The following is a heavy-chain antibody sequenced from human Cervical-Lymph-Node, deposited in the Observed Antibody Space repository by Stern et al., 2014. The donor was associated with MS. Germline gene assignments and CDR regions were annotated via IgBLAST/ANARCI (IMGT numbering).Heavy chain of an antibody. J-gene: IGHJ4*02. CDR3: AKEAAMAVAGTGVDY. Sequence: QMQLVQSGAEVKKPGASVKVSCKASGYTFTGYYMHWVRQAPGQGLEWMGRINPNRGGTTYAQKFQGRVTMTRDTSISTAYMELSRLRSDDTAVYYCAKEAAMAVAGTGVDYWGQGTLVTVSS. CDR2: INPNRGGT. D-gene: IGHD6-19*01. CDR1: GYTFTGYY. V-gene: IGHV1-2*06.